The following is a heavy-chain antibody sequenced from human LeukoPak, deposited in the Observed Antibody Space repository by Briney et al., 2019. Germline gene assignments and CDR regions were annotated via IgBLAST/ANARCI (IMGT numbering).Heavy chain of an antibody. D-gene: IGHD7-27*01. CDR3: AKDLTAVSPYYFDY. J-gene: IGHJ4*02. Sequence: GGSLRLSCAASGFTFSSYGMHWVRQAPGKGLEWGAFIGYDGSNKYYADSVKGRFTIPRDNSKNTLYLQMNSLRAEDTAVYCCAKDLTAVSPYYFDYWGQGTLVTVSA. CDR2: IGYDGSNK. V-gene: IGHV3-30*02. CDR1: GFTFSSYG.